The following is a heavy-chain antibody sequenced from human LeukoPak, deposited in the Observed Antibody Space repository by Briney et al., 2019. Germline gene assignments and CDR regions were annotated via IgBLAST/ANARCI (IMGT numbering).Heavy chain of an antibody. CDR1: GFTLSAYT. J-gene: IGHJ4*02. D-gene: IGHD1-26*01. CDR2: IFSGGAGTT. CDR3: ARDKLPDGRWEVDH. Sequence: GGSLRLSCAASGFTLSAYTMSWVRQPPGKGLEWVSTIFSGGAGTTYYVDSVKGRFTISRDNSKNTVYLKMSSLRAEDTAVYFCARDKLPDGRWEVDHWGQGTPVTVSS. V-gene: IGHV3-23*01.